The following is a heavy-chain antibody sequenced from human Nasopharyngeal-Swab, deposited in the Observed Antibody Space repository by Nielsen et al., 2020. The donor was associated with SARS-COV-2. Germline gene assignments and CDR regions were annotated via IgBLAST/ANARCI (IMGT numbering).Heavy chain of an antibody. D-gene: IGHD6-13*01. CDR3: ARQGSSSRTFDY. CDR1: GYSISSGYY. Sequence: SETLSLTCTVSGYSISSGYYWGWIRQPPGKGLEWIGSIYHSGSTNYNPSLKSRVTISVATSKNQFSLKLSSVTAADTAVYYCARQGSSSRTFDYWGQGTLVTVSS. J-gene: IGHJ4*02. V-gene: IGHV4-38-2*02. CDR2: IYHSGST.